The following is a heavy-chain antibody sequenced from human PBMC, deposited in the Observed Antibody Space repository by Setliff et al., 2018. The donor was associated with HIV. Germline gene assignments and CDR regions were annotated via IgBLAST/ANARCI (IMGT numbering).Heavy chain of an antibody. V-gene: IGHV4-30-4*01. D-gene: IGHD2-2*01. J-gene: IGHJ4*02. CDR3: ARLSTTSRDFDS. CDR2: VSYTGTT. Sequence: PSETLSLTCTASYATISTADYYWSWIRQPPGKGLEWIGFVSYTGTTHYNPSLKSRLTIPIDTSENQFSLKLSSVTAADTAVYYCARLSTTSRDFDSWGQGTLVTVSS. CDR1: YATISTADYY.